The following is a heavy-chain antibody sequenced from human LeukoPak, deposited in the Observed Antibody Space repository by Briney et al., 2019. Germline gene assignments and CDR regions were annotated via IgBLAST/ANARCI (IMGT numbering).Heavy chain of an antibody. J-gene: IGHJ1*01. CDR3: AKDRGGIVVVPAAILLD. CDR2: ISGSGGST. Sequence: PGGSLRLSCAASGFTFSSYAMSWVRQAPGKGLEWVSAISGSGGSTYYADSVKGRFTISRDNSKNTLYLQMNSLRAEDTAVYYCAKDRGGIVVVPAAILLDWGQGTLVTVSS. D-gene: IGHD2-2*01. V-gene: IGHV3-23*01. CDR1: GFTFSSYA.